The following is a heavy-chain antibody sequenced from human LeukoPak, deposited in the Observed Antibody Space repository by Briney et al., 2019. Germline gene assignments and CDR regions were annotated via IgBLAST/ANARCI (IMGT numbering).Heavy chain of an antibody. D-gene: IGHD4-17*01. CDR3: ARSYGDYYFDY. V-gene: IGHV4-59*01. Sequence: SETLSLTCTVSGGSISSYYWSWIRQPPGKGLEWIGYIYYSGSTNYNPSLKSRVTISVDTSKDQFSLKLSSVTAADTAVYYCARSYGDYYFDYWGQGTLVTVSS. CDR1: GGSISSYY. J-gene: IGHJ4*02. CDR2: IYYSGST.